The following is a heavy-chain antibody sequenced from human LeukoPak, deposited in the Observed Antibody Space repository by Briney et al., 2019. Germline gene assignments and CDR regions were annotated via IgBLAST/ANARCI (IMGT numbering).Heavy chain of an antibody. CDR2: IYYSGST. V-gene: IGHV4-59*01. Sequence: SETLSLTCTVSGGSISSYYWSWIRQPPRKGLEWIGYIYYSGSTNYNPSLKSRVTISVDTSKNQFSLKLSSVTAADTAVYYCARNGRGGPDYWGQGTLVTVSS. J-gene: IGHJ4*02. CDR3: ARNGRGGPDY. CDR1: GGSISSYY. D-gene: IGHD2-8*01.